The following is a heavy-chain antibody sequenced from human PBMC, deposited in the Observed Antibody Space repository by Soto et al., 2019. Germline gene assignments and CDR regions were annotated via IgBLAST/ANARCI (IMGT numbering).Heavy chain of an antibody. Sequence: PSETLSLTCAVSGGSISSGGYSWSWIRQPPGKGLEWIGYIYHSGSTYYNPSLKSRVTISVDRSKNRFSMKLSSVTAADTAVYYCARGWEPPTGGFDPWGQGTLVTVSS. CDR2: IYHSGST. D-gene: IGHD1-26*01. CDR3: ARGWEPPTGGFDP. J-gene: IGHJ5*02. CDR1: GGSISSGGYS. V-gene: IGHV4-30-2*01.